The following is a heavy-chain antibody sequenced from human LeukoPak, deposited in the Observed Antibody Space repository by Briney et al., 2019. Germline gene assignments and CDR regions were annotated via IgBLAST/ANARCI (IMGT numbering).Heavy chain of an antibody. CDR3: ARVVSSYGFGY. CDR1: GGTFSSYA. D-gene: IGHD5-18*01. Sequence: AVKVSCKASGGTFSSYAISWVRQAPGQGREWMGGIIPIFGTANYAQKFQGRVTLTADESTSTAYMELSSLRSEATAVYYCARVVSSYGFGYWGQGTLVTVSS. V-gene: IGHV1-69*01. CDR2: IIPIFGTA. J-gene: IGHJ4*02.